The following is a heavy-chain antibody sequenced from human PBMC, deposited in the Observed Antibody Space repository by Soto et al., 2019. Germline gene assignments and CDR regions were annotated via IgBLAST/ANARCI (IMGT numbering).Heavy chain of an antibody. D-gene: IGHD2-15*01. CDR1: GFTVTDIY. J-gene: IGHJ3*02. CDR3: AREPRYCSGGSCSIMGDAVDI. V-gene: IGHV3-66*01. CDR2: IYKDFT. Sequence: EVQLVESGGGLVQPGGSLRLSCVASGFTVTDIYMNWVRQAPGKGLEWVSVIYKDFTDYADFVRGRFSVSTDTSKNALYLQLDNLRAQDTAVYYCAREPRYCSGGSCSIMGDAVDIWGEGAMGTVSS.